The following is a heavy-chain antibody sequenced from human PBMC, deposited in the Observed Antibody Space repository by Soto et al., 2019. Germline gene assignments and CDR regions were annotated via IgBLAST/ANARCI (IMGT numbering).Heavy chain of an antibody. D-gene: IGHD2-2*01. J-gene: IGHJ6*02. V-gene: IGHV1-69*13. CDR1: GGTFSSYA. CDR3: ARDCSSTSCPDASGMDV. CDR2: IIPIFGTA. Sequence: SVKVSCKASGGTFSSYAISWVRQAPGQGLEWMGGIIPIFGTANYAQKFQGRVTITADESTSTAYMELSSLRSEDTAVYYCARDCSSTSCPDASGMDVWGQGTTVTVSS.